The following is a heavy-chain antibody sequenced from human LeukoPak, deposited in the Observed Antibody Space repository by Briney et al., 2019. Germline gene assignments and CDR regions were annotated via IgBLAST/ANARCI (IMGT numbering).Heavy chain of an antibody. CDR1: GYIFTNFG. V-gene: IGHV1-18*01. CDR3: ARADYYGSGSSIRRKFDP. CDR2: ISGYNGNT. D-gene: IGHD3-10*01. Sequence: ASVKVSCKASGYIFTNFGISWVRQARGQGLEWMGWISGYNGNTKYVQKFQGRVTMTRNTSISTAYMELSSLRSEDTAVYYCARADYYGSGSSIRRKFDPWGQGTLVTVSS. J-gene: IGHJ5*02.